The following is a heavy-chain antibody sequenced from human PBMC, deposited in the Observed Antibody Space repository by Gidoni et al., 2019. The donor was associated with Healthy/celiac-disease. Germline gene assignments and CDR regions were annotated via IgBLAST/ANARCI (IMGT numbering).Heavy chain of an antibody. CDR1: GFTFGDYA. CDR3: TRERYSYYYDYRPREYYFDY. D-gene: IGHD3-22*01. Sequence: EVQLVESGGGLVQPGRSLRLSCTASGFTFGDYALCWFRQAPGQGLEWVGFIRSKAYGGTTEYAASVKGRFTISRDDSKSIAYLQMNSLKTEDTAVYYCTRERYSYYYDYRPREYYFDYWGQGTLVTVSS. V-gene: IGHV3-49*03. J-gene: IGHJ4*02. CDR2: IRSKAYGGTT.